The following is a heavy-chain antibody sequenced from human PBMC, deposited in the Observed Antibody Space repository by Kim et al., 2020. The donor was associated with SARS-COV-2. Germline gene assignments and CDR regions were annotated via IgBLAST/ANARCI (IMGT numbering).Heavy chain of an antibody. Sequence: GGSLRLSCAASGFTFSSYPMLWVRQAPGKGLEWVSVISYDGSHHYYADSVKGRFTFSRDNSKNTLYLQMNSLRPEDTAVYYCARAALMGPTYCFDPWGRGTLVTVSS. CDR1: GFTFSSYP. J-gene: IGHJ5*02. CDR3: ARAALMGPTYCFDP. V-gene: IGHV3-30*04. D-gene: IGHD1-26*01. CDR2: ISYDGSHH.